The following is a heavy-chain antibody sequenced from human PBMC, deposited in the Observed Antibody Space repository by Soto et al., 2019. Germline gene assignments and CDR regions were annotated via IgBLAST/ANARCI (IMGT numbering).Heavy chain of an antibody. D-gene: IGHD5-12*01. V-gene: IGHV5-51*01. CDR2: IYPVDSDT. CDR1: ESSFSRYC. J-gene: IGHJ6*02. CDR3: ARQIRHYDSVSNKYYYYGLDV. Sequence: GESPEISRKGPESSFSRYCIAWVGQMPGTGLECMVLIYPVDSDTRYSPSFQVQVTLSGDKXSSTAHLQWSSLKASDTSMYYYARQIRHYDSVSNKYYYYGLDVWGQGTTVTVSS.